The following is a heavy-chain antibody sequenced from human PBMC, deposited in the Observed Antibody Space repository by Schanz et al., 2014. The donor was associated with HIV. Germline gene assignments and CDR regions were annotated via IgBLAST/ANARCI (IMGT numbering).Heavy chain of an antibody. CDR3: ARHQRGSYLEALDY. V-gene: IGHV4-31*02. J-gene: IGHJ4*02. D-gene: IGHD3-10*01. CDR2: IYHSGST. Sequence: QVHLQESGPGLVKPSQTLSLTCSVSGYSISRGGYYWSWIRQHPGKGLEWIGYIYHSGSTYYNPSHKSGVTISVDASKNQVSLKLSSVTAADTAVFYCARHQRGSYLEALDYWGQGTLVTVSS. CDR1: GYSISRGGYY.